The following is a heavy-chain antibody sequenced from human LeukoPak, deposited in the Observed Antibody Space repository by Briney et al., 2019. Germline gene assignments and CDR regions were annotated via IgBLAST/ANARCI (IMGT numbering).Heavy chain of an antibody. V-gene: IGHV3-23*01. J-gene: IGHJ3*02. CDR3: AKTGPGAYSGSFGHAFDI. Sequence: GGSLRLSCAASGLTFSTYGMSWVRQAPGKGLEWVSGISGSGGSTYYADSVKGRFTISRDNSKNTLYLQMNSLRAEDTAVYYCAKTGPGAYSGSFGHAFDIWGHGTMVTVSS. D-gene: IGHD1-26*01. CDR2: ISGSGGST. CDR1: GLTFSTYG.